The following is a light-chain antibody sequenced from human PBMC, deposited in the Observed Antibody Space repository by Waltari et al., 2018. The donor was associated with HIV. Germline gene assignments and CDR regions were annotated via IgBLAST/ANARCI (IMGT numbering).Light chain of an antibody. V-gene: IGLV3-25*03. CDR3: QSVDSDDTTMI. CDR2: KDN. J-gene: IGLJ2*01. Sequence: SYELTQSPSVSVSPGQTARITCSGTALSKEYVYWYQHKSGQAPVLVLYKDNERPSGIPERVCGASSETTVTLTISGVHAEDEADYYCQSVDSDDTTMIFGGGTKLFVL. CDR1: ALSKEY.